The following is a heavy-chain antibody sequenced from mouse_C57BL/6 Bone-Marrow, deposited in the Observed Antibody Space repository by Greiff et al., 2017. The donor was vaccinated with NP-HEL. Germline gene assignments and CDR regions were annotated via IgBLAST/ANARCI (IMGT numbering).Heavy chain of an antibody. J-gene: IGHJ1*03. CDR2: IDPEDGDT. D-gene: IGHD1-1*01. CDR3: TSITYPGYWYFDV. CDR1: GFNIKDYY. V-gene: IGHV14-1*01. Sequence: EVQLQQSGAELVRPGASVKLSCTASGFNIKDYYMHWVKQRPEQGLEWIGRIDPEDGDTAYAPKFQGKATMTADTSSNTAYLQLSSLTSEDTAVYYCTSITYPGYWYFDVWGTGTTVTVSS.